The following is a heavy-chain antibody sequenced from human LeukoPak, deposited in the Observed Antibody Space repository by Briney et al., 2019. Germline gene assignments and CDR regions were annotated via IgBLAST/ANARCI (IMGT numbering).Heavy chain of an antibody. Sequence: SETLSLTCTVSGGSISSGDYYWSWIRQPPGKGLEWIGNIYYSGSTYYNPSLKSRVTISVDTSKNQFSLKLSSVTAADTAVFYCVYCSSTSCHGFDVWGQGTVVTVSS. J-gene: IGHJ3*01. CDR2: IYYSGST. CDR1: GGSISSGDYY. D-gene: IGHD2-2*01. CDR3: VYCSSTSCHGFDV. V-gene: IGHV4-39*01.